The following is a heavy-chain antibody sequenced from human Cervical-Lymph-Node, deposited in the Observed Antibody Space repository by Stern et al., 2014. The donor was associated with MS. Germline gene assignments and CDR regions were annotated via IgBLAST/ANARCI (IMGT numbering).Heavy chain of an antibody. J-gene: IGHJ5*02. D-gene: IGHD2-2*01. CDR1: GFSLSTSGVG. CDR2: TYWDDDK. CDR3: AHRQGAGGYCSSTSCYLGNWFDP. Sequence: QLTLKESGPTLVKPTQTLTLTCTFSGFSLSTSGVGVGWIRQPPGKALEGLGPTYWDDDKRYSPSLKSRLTITKDTSKNQVVLTMTNMDPVDTATYYCAHRQGAGGYCSSTSCYLGNWFDPWGQGTLVTVSS. V-gene: IGHV2-5*02.